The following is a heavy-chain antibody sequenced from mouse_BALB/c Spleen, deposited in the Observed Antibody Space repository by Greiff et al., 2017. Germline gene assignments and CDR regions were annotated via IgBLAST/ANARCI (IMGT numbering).Heavy chain of an antibody. CDR2: INPGSGGT. Sequence: QVQLQQSGAELVRPGTSVKVSCKASGYAFTNYLIEWVKQRPGQGLEWIGVINPGSGGTNYNEKFKGKATLTADKSSITAYMQLSSLTSDDSAVYFCARSGRGWYFDVWGAGTTVTVSS. V-gene: IGHV1-54*01. D-gene: IGHD3-1*01. J-gene: IGHJ1*01. CDR3: ARSGRGWYFDV. CDR1: GYAFTNYL.